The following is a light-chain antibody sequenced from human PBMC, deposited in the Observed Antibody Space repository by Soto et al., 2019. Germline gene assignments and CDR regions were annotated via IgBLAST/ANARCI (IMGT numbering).Light chain of an antibody. Sequence: EIVLTQSPATLSLSPGERATLSCWASQNVDSYLARYQHKPGQAPRLLIYDAFKRATGIPARFSGSGSGTDFTLTISSLEPEDFAVYYCQQRSHWPLTFGQGTKLEIK. CDR1: QNVDSY. CDR2: DAF. J-gene: IGKJ2*01. V-gene: IGKV3-11*01. CDR3: QQRSHWPLT.